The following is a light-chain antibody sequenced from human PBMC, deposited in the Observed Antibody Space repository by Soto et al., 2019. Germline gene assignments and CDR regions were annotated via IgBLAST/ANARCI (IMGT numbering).Light chain of an antibody. Sequence: DIQMTQSPSTLSASVGDRVTITCRASQNINNWLAWYQQKPGEAPKFLIYDASILESGVPSRFSGSGFGTEFTLTISSLQPDDFATYYCQPYNSFSGTFGPGTKVDIK. J-gene: IGKJ1*01. CDR2: DAS. CDR1: QNINNW. V-gene: IGKV1-5*01. CDR3: QPYNSFSGT.